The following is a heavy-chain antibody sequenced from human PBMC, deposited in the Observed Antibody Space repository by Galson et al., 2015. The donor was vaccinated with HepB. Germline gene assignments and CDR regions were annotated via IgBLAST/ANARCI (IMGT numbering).Heavy chain of an antibody. CDR2: ISYDGSNK. D-gene: IGHD6-19*01. J-gene: IGHJ4*02. CDR3: ARDFGLYSSGWYFDQ. CDR1: GFTFSTYA. Sequence: SLRLSCAASGFTFSTYAMTWVRQAPGKGLEWVAVISYDGSNKYYADSAKGRFTISRDNSKNTLYLQMNSLRAEDTGIYYCARDFGLYSSGWYFDQWGQGTLATVSS. V-gene: IGHV3-30-3*01.